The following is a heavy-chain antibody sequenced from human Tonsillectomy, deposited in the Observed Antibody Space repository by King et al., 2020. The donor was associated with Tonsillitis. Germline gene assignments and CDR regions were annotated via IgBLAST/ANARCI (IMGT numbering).Heavy chain of an antibody. D-gene: IGHD2-2*01. J-gene: IGHJ4*02. Sequence: TLKESGPTLVKPTETLTLTCSFSGFSLSTSGMAVGWIRQPPGKALEWLALIYWDDDQRYSPSLKSRVTITTDTSKNQVVFTMTNMAPVDPATYYCAHTEEPAGVGFDYWGQGPLVTVSS. V-gene: IGHV2-5*02. CDR2: IYWDDDQ. CDR1: GFSLSTSGMA. CDR3: AHTEEPAGVGFDY.